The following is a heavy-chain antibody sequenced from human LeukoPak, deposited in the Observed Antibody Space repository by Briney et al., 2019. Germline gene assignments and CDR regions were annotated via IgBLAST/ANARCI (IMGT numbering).Heavy chain of an antibody. CDR2: IYSCGST. Sequence: GGSLRLSCAASGFTVSSNYMSWVRQAPGKGLEWVSVIYSCGSTYYADSVKGRFTISRDNSKNALYLQMNSLRAEDTAVYYCASGFYDFWSGYPTGGPYYGMDVWGQGTTVTVSS. CDR1: GFTVSSNY. J-gene: IGHJ6*02. V-gene: IGHV3-66*01. D-gene: IGHD3-3*01. CDR3: ASGFYDFWSGYPTGGPYYGMDV.